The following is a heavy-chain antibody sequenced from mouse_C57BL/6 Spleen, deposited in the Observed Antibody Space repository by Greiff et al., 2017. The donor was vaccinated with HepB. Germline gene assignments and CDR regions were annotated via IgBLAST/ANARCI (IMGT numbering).Heavy chain of an antibody. CDR3: ARGGEGDYFDY. CDR2: ISDGGSYT. Sequence: EVKLMESGGGLVKPGGSLKLSCAASGFTFSSYAMSWVRQTPEKRLEWVATISDGGSYTYYPDNVKGRFTISRDNAKNNLYLQMSHLKSEDTAMYYCARGGEGDYFDYWGQGTTLTVSS. J-gene: IGHJ2*01. V-gene: IGHV5-4*03. CDR1: GFTFSSYA.